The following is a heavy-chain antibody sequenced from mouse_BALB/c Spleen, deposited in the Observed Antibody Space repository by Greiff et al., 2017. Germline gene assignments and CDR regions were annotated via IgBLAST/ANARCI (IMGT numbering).Heavy chain of an antibody. J-gene: IGHJ3*01. Sequence: QVQLQQSGAELMKPGASVKISCKATGYTFSSYWIEWVKQRPGHGLEWIGEILPGSGSTNYNEKFKGKATFTADTSSNTAYMQLSSLTSEDSAVYYCARGYYGNYAWFAYWGQGTLVTVSA. CDR2: ILPGSGST. V-gene: IGHV1-9*01. CDR3: ARGYYGNYAWFAY. CDR1: GYTFSSYW. D-gene: IGHD2-1*01.